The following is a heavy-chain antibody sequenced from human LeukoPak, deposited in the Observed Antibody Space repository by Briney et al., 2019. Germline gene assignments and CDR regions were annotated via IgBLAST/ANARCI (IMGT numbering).Heavy chain of an antibody. D-gene: IGHD3-10*01. Sequence: PSETLSLTCAVSGGSISSYYWSWIRQPPGKGLEWIGYIYYSGSTNYNPSLKSRVTISVDTSKNQFSLTLSSVTAADTAVYYCARAGYYGSGSYYHYWGQGTLVTVSS. CDR3: ARAGYYGSGSYYHY. CDR1: GGSISSYY. CDR2: IYYSGST. V-gene: IGHV4-59*01. J-gene: IGHJ4*02.